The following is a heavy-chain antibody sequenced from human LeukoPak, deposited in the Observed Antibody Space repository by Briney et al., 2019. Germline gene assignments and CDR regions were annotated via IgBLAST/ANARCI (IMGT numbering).Heavy chain of an antibody. V-gene: IGHV3-48*01. CDR3: ARDRHVPGLYYYYMDV. CDR2: ISSSSATI. J-gene: IGHJ6*03. D-gene: IGHD6-6*01. CDR1: GFTFDDYA. Sequence: GGSLRLSCAASGFTFDDYAMSWVRQVPGKGLESVSYISSSSATIFYADSVKGRFTISRDNAKNSLYLQMNSLRPEDTAVYFCARDRHVPGLYYYYMDVWGKGTTVTVSS.